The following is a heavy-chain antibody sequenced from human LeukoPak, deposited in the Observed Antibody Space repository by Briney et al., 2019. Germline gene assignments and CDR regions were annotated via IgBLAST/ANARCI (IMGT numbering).Heavy chain of an antibody. D-gene: IGHD3-10*01. CDR3: ARGRGSYYAD. CDR1: GGSISSSSYY. J-gene: IGHJ4*02. V-gene: IGHV4-39*01. Sequence: SETLSLTCTVSGGSISSSSYYWGWIRQPPGKGLEWIGSIYYSGSTYYNPSLKSRVTISVDTSKNQFSLKLTSVTAADTAVYYCARGRGSYYADWGQGTLVTVSS. CDR2: IYYSGST.